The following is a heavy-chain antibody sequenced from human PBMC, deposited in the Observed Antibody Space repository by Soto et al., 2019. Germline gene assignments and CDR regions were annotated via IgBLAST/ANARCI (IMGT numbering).Heavy chain of an antibody. CDR2: IYCSRTV. J-gene: IGHJ4*02. CDR3: ATTVVDTALAHFDY. CDR1: VASTGGYY. D-gene: IGHD5-18*01. V-gene: IGHV4-59*01. Sequence: PPETLPPPSIVSVASTGGYYCSWVRQPPGKGLDWVGHIYCSRTVNYNPSLKSRVTRSLDTSKNQFSLKLTSVPAADTALYYCATTVVDTALAHFDYWGQGTLVTVSS.